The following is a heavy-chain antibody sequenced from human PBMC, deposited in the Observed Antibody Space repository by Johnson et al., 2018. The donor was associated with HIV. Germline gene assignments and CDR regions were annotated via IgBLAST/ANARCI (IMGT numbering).Heavy chain of an antibody. CDR3: VKDQTWGKEEGAYDI. D-gene: IGHD7-27*01. CDR1: GFTFSSYG. Sequence: HVQLVESGGGVVQPGRSLRLSCAASGFTFSSYGMHWVRQAPGKGLEWAAFIRYDGSNKFFADSVKGRFTISRDNSKNTLYLQMNSLRAEDTAVYYCVKDQTWGKEEGAYDIWGQGTMVTVSS. J-gene: IGHJ3*02. CDR2: IRYDGSNK. V-gene: IGHV3-30*02.